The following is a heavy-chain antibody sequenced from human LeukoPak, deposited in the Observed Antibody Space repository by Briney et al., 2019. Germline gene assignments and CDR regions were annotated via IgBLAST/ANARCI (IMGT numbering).Heavy chain of an antibody. CDR3: AKDLDHWSGYYDSNFDY. Sequence: GGSLRLSCAASGFTFSSYEMNWVRQAPGKGLEWVSYISSSGSTIYYADSVKGRFTISRDSSKNTLYLQMNSLRAEDTAVYYCAKDLDHWSGYYDSNFDYWGQGTLVTVSS. CDR1: GFTFSSYE. V-gene: IGHV3-48*03. J-gene: IGHJ4*02. CDR2: ISSSGSTI. D-gene: IGHD3-3*01.